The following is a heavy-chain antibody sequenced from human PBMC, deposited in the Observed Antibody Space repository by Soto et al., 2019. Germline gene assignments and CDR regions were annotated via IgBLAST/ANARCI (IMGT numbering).Heavy chain of an antibody. CDR1: GFTVSSNY. D-gene: IGHD2-21*02. CDR3: ARVGYCGGDCYSEFAFDI. CDR2: IYSGGST. V-gene: IGHV3-53*01. Sequence: TGGSLRLSCAASGFTVSSNYMSWVRQAPGKGLEWVSVIYSGGSTYYADSVKGRFTISRDNSKNTLYLQMNSLRAEDTAVYYCARVGYCGGDCYSEFAFDIWGQGTMVTVSS. J-gene: IGHJ3*02.